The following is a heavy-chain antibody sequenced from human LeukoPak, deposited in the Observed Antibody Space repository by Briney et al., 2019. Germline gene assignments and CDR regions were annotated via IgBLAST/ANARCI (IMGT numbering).Heavy chain of an antibody. CDR1: GGSISSGGYF. D-gene: IGHD2-2*01. Sequence: SETLSLTCTVSGGSISSGGYFWSWIRQAAGKGLEWIGRFYASGGTNYNPSLQSRVTISVDTSKNQFSLNLTSVTAADTAVYYCALGKCLTTSCYPGVAFDIWGQGTMVTVSS. CDR2: FYASGGT. V-gene: IGHV4-61*02. CDR3: ALGKCLTTSCYPGVAFDI. J-gene: IGHJ3*02.